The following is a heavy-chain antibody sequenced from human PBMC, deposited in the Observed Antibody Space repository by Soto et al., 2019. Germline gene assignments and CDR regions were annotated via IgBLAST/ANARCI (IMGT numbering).Heavy chain of an antibody. CDR3: VKETVAAAYVETAPFDF. CDR2: IDGSGGDT. V-gene: IGHV3-23*01. D-gene: IGHD2-21*02. J-gene: IGHJ4*02. Sequence: EVQLLESGGGLVQPGGSLRPSRTGPGFTFSSYSLGWVRQAPGAGLEGGSGIDGSGGDTSLADSVKGRFTISKDTSKSTLYLHMNSLRAEDTARYYCVKETVAAAYVETAPFDFWGQGTLVTVSS. CDR1: GFTFSSYS.